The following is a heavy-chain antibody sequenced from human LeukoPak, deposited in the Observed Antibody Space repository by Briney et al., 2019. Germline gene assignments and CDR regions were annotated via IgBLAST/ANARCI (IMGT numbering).Heavy chain of an antibody. D-gene: IGHD6-6*01. Sequence: PSETLSLTCAVYGGSFSGYYWSWIRQPPGKGLEWIGEINHSGSTNYNPSLKSRVTISVDTSKNQFSLKLSSVTAADTAVYYCAREEGSSSPFDYWGQGTLVTVSS. CDR3: AREEGSSSPFDY. V-gene: IGHV4-34*01. CDR1: GGSFSGYY. CDR2: INHSGST. J-gene: IGHJ4*02.